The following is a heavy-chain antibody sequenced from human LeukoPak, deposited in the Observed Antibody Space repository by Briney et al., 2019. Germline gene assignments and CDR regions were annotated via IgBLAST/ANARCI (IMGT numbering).Heavy chain of an antibody. CDR1: GFTFRIDA. CDR3: AKAGSGWYFDY. D-gene: IGHD6-19*01. V-gene: IGHV3-23*01. CDR2: ISGGGTT. J-gene: IGHJ4*02. Sequence: GSLRLSCTAAGFTFRIDAMSWVRQAPGKGLEWVSLISGGGTTYYADSVKGRFTISRDNSKNTLSLQMNSLRAEDTAIYYCAKAGSGWYFDYWGQGTLVTVSS.